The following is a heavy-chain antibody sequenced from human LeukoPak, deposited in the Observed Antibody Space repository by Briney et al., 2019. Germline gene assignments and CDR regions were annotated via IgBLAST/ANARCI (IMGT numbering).Heavy chain of an antibody. V-gene: IGHV5-51*01. CDR3: ARVRGYXHEEXLSFDX. CDR1: GYNFYGYW. D-gene: IGHD5-18*01. Sequence: GESLKISCKGTGYNFYGYWVAWVRQMPGKGLEWMGIVYPDDSGTKYSPSFRGQVTMSADKSISTAYLQWSSLQASDTAMYYCARVRGYXHEEXLSFDXXGQGTLVTVSS. J-gene: IGHJ4*02. CDR2: VYPDDSGT.